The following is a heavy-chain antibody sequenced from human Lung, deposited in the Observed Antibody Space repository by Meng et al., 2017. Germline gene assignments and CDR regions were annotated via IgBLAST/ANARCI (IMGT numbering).Heavy chain of an antibody. CDR1: GGSITSSTW. D-gene: IGHD1-26*01. Sequence: QWRRRVSGPGLVKPWGTLSLTCAGSGGSITSSTWWSWVRQTPGKGLEWFGEIFHSGSTNYNPPLESRVTISVDKSKNQFSLKVYSVTAADTATYYCARFDISSSGRGDYWGQGILVTVSS. J-gene: IGHJ4*02. CDR3: ARFDISSSGRGDY. CDR2: IFHSGST. V-gene: IGHV4-4*02.